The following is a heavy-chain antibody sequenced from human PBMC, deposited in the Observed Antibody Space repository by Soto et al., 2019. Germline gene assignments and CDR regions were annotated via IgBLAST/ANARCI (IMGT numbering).Heavy chain of an antibody. D-gene: IGHD2-2*01. CDR2: INHSGST. Sequence: SETLSLTCAVYGGSFSGYYWSWIRQPPGKGLEWIGEINHSGSTNYNPSLKSRVTISVDTSKNQFSLKLSSVTAADTAVYYCASSRGYCSSTSCRKGYNWFDPRGQGTLVTVSS. J-gene: IGHJ5*02. CDR1: GGSFSGYY. CDR3: ASSRGYCSSTSCRKGYNWFDP. V-gene: IGHV4-34*01.